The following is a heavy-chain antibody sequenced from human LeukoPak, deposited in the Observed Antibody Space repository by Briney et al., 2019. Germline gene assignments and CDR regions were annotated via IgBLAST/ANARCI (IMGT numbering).Heavy chain of an antibody. CDR3: AKSRYCTGGTCYFDY. J-gene: IGHJ4*02. CDR1: GFTFSSYA. V-gene: IGHV3-23*01. CDR2: ISGSGGST. Sequence: PGGSLRLSCAASGFTFSSYAMSWVRQAPGKGLEWVSAISGSGGSTYYADSVKGRFTISRDNSKNTLYLQMNSLRADDTAVYYCAKSRYCTGGTCYFDYWGQGTLVTVSS. D-gene: IGHD2-8*02.